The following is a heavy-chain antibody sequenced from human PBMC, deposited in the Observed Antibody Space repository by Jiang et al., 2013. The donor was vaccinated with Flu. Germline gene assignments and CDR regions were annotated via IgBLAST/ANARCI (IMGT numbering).Heavy chain of an antibody. CDR3: ARHIHSSQNPYSWFDP. CDR2: IYYSGST. V-gene: IGHV4-59*08. J-gene: IGHJ5*02. CDR1: GGSISTYY. Sequence: GSGLVKPSETLSLTCTVSGGSISTYYWSWIRRPPGKGLEWIGYIYYSGSTYYNPSLKSRVTISVDTSKNQFSLKLSSVTAADTAMYYCARHIHSSQNPYSWFDPWGQGTLVTVSS. D-gene: IGHD2-2*01.